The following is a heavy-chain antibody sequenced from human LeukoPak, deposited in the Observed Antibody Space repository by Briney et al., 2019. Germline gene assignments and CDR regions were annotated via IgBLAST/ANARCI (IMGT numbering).Heavy chain of an antibody. D-gene: IGHD6-13*01. CDR1: GGSFSGYY. V-gene: IGHV4-34*01. Sequence: SETLSLTCAVYGGSFSGYYWSWIRQPPGKGLEWIGEINHSGSTNYNPSLKSRVTISVDKSKNQFSLKLSSVTAADTAVFYCARWQSSWADYYYGMDVWGQGTTVTVSS. CDR2: INHSGST. J-gene: IGHJ6*02. CDR3: ARWQSSWADYYYGMDV.